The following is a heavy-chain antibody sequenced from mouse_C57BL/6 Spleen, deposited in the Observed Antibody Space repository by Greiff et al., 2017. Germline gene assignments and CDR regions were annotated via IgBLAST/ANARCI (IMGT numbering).Heavy chain of an antibody. CDR2: FYPGDGDT. Sequence: VQLVESGPELVKPGASVKISCKASGYAFSSSWMNWVKQRPGKGLEWIGRFYPGDGDTNYNGKFKGKATLTADKSSSTAYMQLSSLTSEDSAVYFCARGATVVPHFDYWGQGTTLTVSS. CDR1: GYAFSSSW. V-gene: IGHV1-82*01. J-gene: IGHJ2*01. D-gene: IGHD1-1*01. CDR3: ARGATVVPHFDY.